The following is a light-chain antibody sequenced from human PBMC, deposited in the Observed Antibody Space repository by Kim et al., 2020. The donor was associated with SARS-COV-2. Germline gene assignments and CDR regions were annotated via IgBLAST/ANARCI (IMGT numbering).Light chain of an antibody. Sequence: CVGDGVAMTCRASQSISSWLAWYQRKPGKAPRLLINKASTLESGVPTRFSGSGSGTEFTLTITSLQPDDSATYYCQQYNSYPITFGQVTRLEIK. J-gene: IGKJ5*01. CDR1: QSISSW. V-gene: IGKV1-5*03. CDR2: KAS. CDR3: QQYNSYPIT.